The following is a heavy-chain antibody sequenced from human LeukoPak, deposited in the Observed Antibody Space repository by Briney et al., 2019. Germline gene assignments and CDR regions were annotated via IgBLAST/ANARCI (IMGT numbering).Heavy chain of an antibody. CDR2: IYYSGST. CDR1: GGSVSSGTYY. D-gene: IGHD3-10*01. V-gene: IGHV4-61*01. CDR3: ARVEWFGELSPFDI. J-gene: IGHJ3*02. Sequence: SETLSLTCTVSGGSVSSGTYYWSWIRQPPGEGLEWIGYIYYSGSTNYNPSLKSRVTISVDTSKNQFSLKLSSVTAADTAVYYCARVEWFGELSPFDIWGQETMVTVSS.